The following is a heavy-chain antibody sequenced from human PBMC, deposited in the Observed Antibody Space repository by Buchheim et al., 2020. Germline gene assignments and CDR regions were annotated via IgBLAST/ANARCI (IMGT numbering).Heavy chain of an antibody. CDR2: MYHGGSI. Sequence: QLQLQESGSRLVKPSQTLSLTCAVSGGSISSSSFSWSWIRQPPGKGLEWIGYMYHGGSIYYNPSLKSRVTISVHRSQNKFSLILSSVTAADKAVYYCARGPDNYGPVKGFDSWGQGTL. CDR1: GGSISSSSFS. V-gene: IGHV4-30-2*01. J-gene: IGHJ4*02. D-gene: IGHD5-18*01. CDR3: ARGPDNYGPVKGFDS.